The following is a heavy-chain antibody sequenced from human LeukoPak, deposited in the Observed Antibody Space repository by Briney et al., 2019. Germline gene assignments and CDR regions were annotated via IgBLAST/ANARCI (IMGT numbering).Heavy chain of an antibody. CDR2: ISYSGSA. CDR3: ARHGSGWSFDY. CDR1: GGSISGYY. J-gene: IGHJ4*02. Sequence: SETLSLTCTVSGGSISGYYRSWVRQPPGQGLEWIGYISYSGSANYNPSLKSRLSISVDTSKNQFSLNLYSLTAADTAVYYCARHGSGWSFDYWGQGTLITVSS. V-gene: IGHV4-59*08. D-gene: IGHD6-19*01.